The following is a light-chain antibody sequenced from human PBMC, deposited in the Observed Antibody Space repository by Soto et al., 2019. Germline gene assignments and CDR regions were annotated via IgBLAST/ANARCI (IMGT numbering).Light chain of an antibody. CDR3: QHLGTYPFS. V-gene: IGKV1-9*01. Sequence: DIQLTQSPSFLSASVGDRVTVSCRASQDISTSLAWFQQKAGKVPQLLVYPASTLQDGVPSRFSGSGSGTYFTLTINNLQAEDFASYCCQHLGTYPFSFGQGTKLDIK. J-gene: IGKJ2*03. CDR2: PAS. CDR1: QDISTS.